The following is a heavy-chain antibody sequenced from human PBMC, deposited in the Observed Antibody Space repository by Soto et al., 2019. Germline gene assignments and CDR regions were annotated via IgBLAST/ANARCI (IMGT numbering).Heavy chain of an antibody. J-gene: IGHJ6*03. Sequence: PGGSLRLSCAASGFTFSSYGMHWVRQAPGKGLEWVAVIWYDGSNKYYADSVKGRFTISRDNSKNTLYLQMNSLRAEDTAVYYCARVRGDIVVVPTYYYYMDVWGKGTTVTVSS. D-gene: IGHD2-2*01. CDR1: GFTFSSYG. V-gene: IGHV3-33*01. CDR3: ARVRGDIVVVPTYYYYMDV. CDR2: IWYDGSNK.